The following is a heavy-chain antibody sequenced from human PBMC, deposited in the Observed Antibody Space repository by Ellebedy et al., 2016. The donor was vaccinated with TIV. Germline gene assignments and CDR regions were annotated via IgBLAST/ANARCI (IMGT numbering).Heavy chain of an antibody. CDR1: GYTFTSYH. J-gene: IGHJ5*02. Sequence: ASVKVSCKASGYTFTSYHIHWVRQAPGQGLEWMGIINPSGGSTSYAQKFQGRVTMTRDTSTSTVYMALSSLRSEDMAVYYCARDRYSSSSSRANWFDPWGQGTLVTVSS. CDR3: ARDRYSSSSSRANWFDP. CDR2: INPSGGST. D-gene: IGHD6-6*01. V-gene: IGHV1-46*01.